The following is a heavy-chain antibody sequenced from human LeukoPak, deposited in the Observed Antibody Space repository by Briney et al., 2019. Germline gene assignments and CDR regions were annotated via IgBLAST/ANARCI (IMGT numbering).Heavy chain of an antibody. CDR2: IYSGRST. J-gene: IGHJ4*02. CDR1: GFTVSSNF. CDR3: ARALLGTNWKIFDS. V-gene: IGHV3-66*01. D-gene: IGHD1-1*01. Sequence: PGGSLRPSCAASGFTVSSNFMSWVRQAPGKGLEWVSVIYSGRSTSYADSVKGRFTISRDNSKNTVYLQMNTLRADDTAVYYCARALLGTNWKIFDSWGQGTLVTVSS.